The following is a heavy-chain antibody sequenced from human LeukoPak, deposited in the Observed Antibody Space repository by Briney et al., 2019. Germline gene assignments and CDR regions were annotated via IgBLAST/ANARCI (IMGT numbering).Heavy chain of an antibody. V-gene: IGHV3-33*01. CDR2: AWSDGNNE. D-gene: IGHD1-26*01. CDR1: GFTFSSYG. J-gene: IGHJ6*02. Sequence: GGSLRLSCAASGFTFSSYGMHWVRQASGKGLEWVAVAWSDGNNEYYADSVKGRFTISRDNSKNTLYLQMNSLRAEDTAVYYCARDLVGRMGYCYGMDVWGQGTTVTVSS. CDR3: ARDLVGRMGYCYGMDV.